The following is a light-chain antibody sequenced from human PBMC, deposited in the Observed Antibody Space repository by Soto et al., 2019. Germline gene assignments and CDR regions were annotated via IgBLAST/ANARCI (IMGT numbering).Light chain of an antibody. CDR1: QSISSY. J-gene: IGKJ5*01. CDR2: AAS. CDR3: QQSYSTPVT. V-gene: IGKV1-39*01. Sequence: DIRGTKFPIRLTDSPGDRVTITCRASQSISSYLNWYQQKPGKAPKLLIYAASSLQSGVPSRFSGSGSGTDFTLTISSLQPEDFATYYCQQSYSTPVTFGQGTRLEIK.